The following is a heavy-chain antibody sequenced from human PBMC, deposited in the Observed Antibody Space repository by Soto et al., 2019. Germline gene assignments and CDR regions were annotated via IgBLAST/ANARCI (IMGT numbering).Heavy chain of an antibody. V-gene: IGHV1-2*02. Sequence: GASVKVSCKASGYIFTDYYMHWVRQAPGQGLEWMGWINPNSGGTNYAQKLQGRVTMTTDTSTSTAYMELRSLRSDDTAVYYCAREYQQLDGYSYYYYGMDVWGQGTTVTVSS. CDR2: INPNSGGT. CDR3: AREYQQLDGYSYYYYGMDV. D-gene: IGHD6-13*01. CDR1: GYIFTDYY. J-gene: IGHJ6*02.